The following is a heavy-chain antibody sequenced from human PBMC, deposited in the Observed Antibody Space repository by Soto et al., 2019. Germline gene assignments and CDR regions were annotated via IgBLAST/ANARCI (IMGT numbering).Heavy chain of an antibody. D-gene: IGHD3-10*01. CDR3: ARVGAYFGEFDYFDY. J-gene: IGHJ4*02. CDR2: ISRNSDYI. V-gene: IGHV3-21*01. CDR1: GFTSSSYS. Sequence: EVQLVESGGGLVKPGGSLRLSCAASGFTSSSYSMNWVRQAPGKGLEWVSSISRNSDYIYYSDSVKGRFIISRDNARTSLYLHMNSLRAEDTAVYYCARVGAYFGEFDYFDYWGQGALVTVS.